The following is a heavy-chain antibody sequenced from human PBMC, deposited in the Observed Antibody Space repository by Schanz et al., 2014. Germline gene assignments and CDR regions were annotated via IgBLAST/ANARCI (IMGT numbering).Heavy chain of an antibody. J-gene: IGHJ3*01. Sequence: VQLVESGGGVVQPGRSLRLSCAASGFTFSSYGMHWVRQAPGKGLEWVSAISGSGGSTYYADSVKGRFTISRDSSKNTLFLQMNSLRAEDTAVYFCARDGGRDGYNLAFDVWGQGTLVTVSS. D-gene: IGHD5-12*01. V-gene: IGHV3-23*04. CDR1: GFTFSSYG. CDR2: ISGSGGST. CDR3: ARDGGRDGYNLAFDV.